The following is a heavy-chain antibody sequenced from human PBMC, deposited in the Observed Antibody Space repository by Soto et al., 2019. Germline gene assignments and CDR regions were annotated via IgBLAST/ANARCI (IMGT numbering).Heavy chain of an antibody. J-gene: IGHJ2*01. Sequence: XETLSLTCTVYGGSLSSGNSCWGWLRQPPGKGLEWMASIYSSGSTYYNMSLKSRVTISVDASKNQFSLKVTSVTAADTAVYFCARRWVECGGWRYFDFWGRGSLVTVSS. V-gene: IGHV4-39*01. CDR1: GGSLSSGNSC. CDR2: IYSSGST. D-gene: IGHD6-19*01. CDR3: ARRWVECGGWRYFDF.